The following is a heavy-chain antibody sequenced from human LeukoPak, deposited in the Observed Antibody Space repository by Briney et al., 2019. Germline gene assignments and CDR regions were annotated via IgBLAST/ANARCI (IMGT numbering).Heavy chain of an antibody. J-gene: IGHJ4*02. D-gene: IGHD2-2*02. CDR1: GGSFSGYY. Sequence: SETLSLTCAVYGGSFSGYYWSWIRQPPGKGLEWIGEINHSGSTNYNPSFKSRVTISVDTSKNQFSLKLSSVTAADTAVYYCARLDCSSTSCYTADYWGQGTLVTVSS. V-gene: IGHV4-34*01. CDR2: INHSGST. CDR3: ARLDCSSTSCYTADY.